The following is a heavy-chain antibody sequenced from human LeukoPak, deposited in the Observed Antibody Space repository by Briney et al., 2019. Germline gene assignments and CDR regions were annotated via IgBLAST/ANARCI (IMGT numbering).Heavy chain of an antibody. V-gene: IGHV3-21*01. Sequence: GGSLRLSCAASGFTFSSYSMNWVRQAPGKGLEWVSSISSSSSYIYYADSVKGRFTISRDNAKNSLYLQMNSLRAEDTAVYYCAREKKAAAAPMDVWGKGTTVTDSS. CDR1: GFTFSSYS. CDR2: ISSSSSYI. CDR3: AREKKAAAAPMDV. D-gene: IGHD6-13*01. J-gene: IGHJ6*03.